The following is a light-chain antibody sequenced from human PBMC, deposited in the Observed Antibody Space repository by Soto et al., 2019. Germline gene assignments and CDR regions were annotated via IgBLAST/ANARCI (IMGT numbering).Light chain of an antibody. CDR1: QRLTTHS. V-gene: IGKV3-20*01. J-gene: IGKJ1*01. CDR3: QQSGSSPSWT. CDR2: GAS. Sequence: EIVLTQSPGTLSLSPGESATLSCRANQRLTTHSLAWYQQKPGQAPSLLIYGASSRATGTPDRFSGSGSGTDFTLTITRLEPEDFAVYYCQQSGSSPSWTFGQGTKVEFK.